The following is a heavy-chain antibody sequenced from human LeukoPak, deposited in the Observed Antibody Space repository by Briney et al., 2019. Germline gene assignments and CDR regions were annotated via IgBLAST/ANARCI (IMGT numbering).Heavy chain of an antibody. CDR1: GYSISSGYY. CDR3: ARQGPRIAVAVEIPFDY. D-gene: IGHD6-19*01. CDR2: IYHSGST. V-gene: IGHV4-38-2*01. J-gene: IGHJ4*02. Sequence: SETLSLTCAVSGYSISSGYYSGWIRQPPGKGLEWIGSIYHSGSTYCNPSLKSRVTISVDTSKNQFSLKLSSVTAADTAVYYCARQGPRIAVAVEIPFDYWGQGTLVTVSS.